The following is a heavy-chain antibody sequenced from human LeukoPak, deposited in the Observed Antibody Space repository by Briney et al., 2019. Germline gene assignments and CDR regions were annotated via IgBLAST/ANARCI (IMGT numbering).Heavy chain of an antibody. J-gene: IGHJ1*01. CDR2: INDDGKT. CDR3: ASCGGDCDPRETAWVDFLH. V-gene: IGHV3-66*01. D-gene: IGHD2-21*02. CDR1: GFSVSSKF. Sequence: GGSLRLSCAPSGFSVSSKFMNWVRQAPGSELEWVSVINDDGKTFYADSVKDRFTISRDNSKNTLYLQMNSLRAEDTAIYYCASCGGDCDPRETAWVDFLHWGHGTLVTVSS.